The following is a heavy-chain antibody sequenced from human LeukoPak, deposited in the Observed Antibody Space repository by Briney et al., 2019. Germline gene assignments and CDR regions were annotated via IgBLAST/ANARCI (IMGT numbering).Heavy chain of an antibody. J-gene: IGHJ4*02. CDR3: AKDRGGYRYSSYYFDY. D-gene: IGHD5-18*01. CDR1: GFTFDDYA. V-gene: IGHV3-9*01. Sequence: GGSLRLSCAASGFTFDDYAMHWVRQAPGKGLEWVSGISWNSGSIGYADSVKGRFTISRDNAKNSLYLQMNSLRAEDTALYYCAKDRGGYRYSSYYFDYWGQGTLVTVSS. CDR2: ISWNSGSI.